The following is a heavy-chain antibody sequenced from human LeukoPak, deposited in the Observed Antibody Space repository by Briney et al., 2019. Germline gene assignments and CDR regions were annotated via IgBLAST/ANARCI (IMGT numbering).Heavy chain of an antibody. V-gene: IGHV4-34*01. J-gene: IGHJ4*02. CDR2: INHSGST. Sequence: GSLKLSCTDSGFTFSSHDMNWVRQAPGKGLEWIGEINHSGSTNYNPSLKSRVTISVDTSKNQFSLKLSSVTAADTAVYYCARGLYGDYVPFFDYWGQGTLSPSPQ. CDR1: GFTFSSHD. D-gene: IGHD4-17*01. CDR3: ARGLYGDYVPFFDY.